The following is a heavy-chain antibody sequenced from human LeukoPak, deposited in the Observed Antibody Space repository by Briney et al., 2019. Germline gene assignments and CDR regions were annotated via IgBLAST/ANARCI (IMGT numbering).Heavy chain of an antibody. D-gene: IGHD5-18*01. CDR2: IKQDGSVK. Sequence: GGSLRLSCAASGFTFSNHWMSWVRQAPGKGLEWMANIKQDGSVKYYVDSVKGRFTISRDNAKSSLYLQMNSLRPADTAVYYCARWGYTSGYYYFDYWGQGTLVTVSS. CDR1: GFTFSNHW. J-gene: IGHJ4*02. V-gene: IGHV3-7*01. CDR3: ARWGYTSGYYYFDY.